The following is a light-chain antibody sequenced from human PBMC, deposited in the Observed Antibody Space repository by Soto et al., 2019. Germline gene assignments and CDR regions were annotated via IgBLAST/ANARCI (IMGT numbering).Light chain of an antibody. CDR2: EAN. J-gene: IGLJ2*01. V-gene: IGLV2-23*01. CDR3: SSYAGYSTSVV. Sequence: QSALTQPASVSGSPGQSITISCTGTSSDVGSYNIVSWYQQHPGKAPKLMIYEANKRPSGVSDRFSGSKSGNTASLTISGLQAEDEAEYYCSSYAGYSTSVVFGGGTKLTVL. CDR1: SSDVGSYNI.